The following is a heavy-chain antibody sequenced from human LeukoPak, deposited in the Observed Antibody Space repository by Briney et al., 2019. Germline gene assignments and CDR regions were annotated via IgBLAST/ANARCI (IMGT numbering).Heavy chain of an antibody. D-gene: IGHD6-19*01. J-gene: IGHJ4*02. Sequence: GGSLRLSCAASGFTVRSNYMSWVRQAPGKGLEWLAFIRHDQTNKIYADSKQGRLTISRDNSKNTLYLQINSLRVEDTAVYYCARTLTVAGTGSFDYWGQGTLVTVSS. CDR2: IRHDQTNK. V-gene: IGHV3-30*02. CDR1: GFTVRSNY. CDR3: ARTLTVAGTGSFDY.